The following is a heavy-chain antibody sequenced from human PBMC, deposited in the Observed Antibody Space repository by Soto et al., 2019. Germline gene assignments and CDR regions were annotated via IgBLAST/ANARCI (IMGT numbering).Heavy chain of an antibody. CDR3: ARVLLWFGESENWFDP. CDR1: GGSISSYY. D-gene: IGHD3-10*01. Sequence: SETLSLTCTVSGGSISSYYWSWIRQPPGKGLEWIGYIYYSGSTNYNPSLKSRVTISVDTSKNQFSLKLSSVTAADTAVYYCARVLLWFGESENWFDPWGQGTLVTVSS. V-gene: IGHV4-59*01. J-gene: IGHJ5*02. CDR2: IYYSGST.